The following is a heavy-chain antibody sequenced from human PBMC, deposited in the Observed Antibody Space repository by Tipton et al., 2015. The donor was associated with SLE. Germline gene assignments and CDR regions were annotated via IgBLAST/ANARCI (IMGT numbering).Heavy chain of an antibody. CDR2: ISSSGSTI. J-gene: IGHJ4*02. CDR1: GFTFSDYY. D-gene: IGHD3-10*01. V-gene: IGHV3-11*04. Sequence: LSLTCAASGFTFSDYYMSWIRQAPGKGLEWVSYISSSGSTIYYADSVKGRFTISRDNAKNSLYLQMNSLRAEDTAVYYCAPGAASGVVDYWGQGTLVTVSS. CDR3: APGAASGVVDY.